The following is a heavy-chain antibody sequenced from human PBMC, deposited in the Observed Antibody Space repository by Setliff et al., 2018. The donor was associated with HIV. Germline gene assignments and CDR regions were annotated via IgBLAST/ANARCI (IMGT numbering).Heavy chain of an antibody. CDR1: GGSISSHY. CDR2: IYRTGST. CDR3: ATTTIFEVPRYYYYYMDV. J-gene: IGHJ6*03. Sequence: PSETLSLTCTVSGGSISSHYWSWIRQPPGKGLEWIGYIYRTGSTKYNPSLKSRVTISVDTSKNQFSLKLSSVTAADTAVYYCATTTIFEVPRYYYYYMDVWGKGTTVTVSS. D-gene: IGHD3-3*01. V-gene: IGHV4-59*08.